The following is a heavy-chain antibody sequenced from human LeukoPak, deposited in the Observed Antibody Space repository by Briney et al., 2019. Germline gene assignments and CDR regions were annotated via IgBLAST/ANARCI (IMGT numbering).Heavy chain of an antibody. D-gene: IGHD6-19*01. Sequence: SETLSLTCTVSGGSISSYYWSWIRQPPGKGLEWIGYTYYSGSTNYNPSLKSRVTISVDTSKNQFSLKLSSVTAADTAVYYCARGYSSGWYVNWFDPWGQGTLVTVSS. CDR1: GGSISSYY. J-gene: IGHJ5*02. CDR3: ARGYSSGWYVNWFDP. CDR2: TYYSGST. V-gene: IGHV4-59*01.